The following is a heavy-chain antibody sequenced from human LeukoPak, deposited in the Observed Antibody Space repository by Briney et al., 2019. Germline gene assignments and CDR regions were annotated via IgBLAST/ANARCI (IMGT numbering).Heavy chain of an antibody. V-gene: IGHV3-20*04. CDR3: ARDYLMGGTTGKAFDI. J-gene: IGHJ3*02. CDR1: GFTFDDYG. CDR2: INWNGGST. D-gene: IGHD1-26*01. Sequence: GGSLRLSCAASGFTFDDYGMSWVRQAPGKGLEWVSGINWNGGSTGYADSVKGRFTISRDNSKNTLYLQMNSLRAEDTAVYYCARDYLMGGTTGKAFDIWGQGTMVTISS.